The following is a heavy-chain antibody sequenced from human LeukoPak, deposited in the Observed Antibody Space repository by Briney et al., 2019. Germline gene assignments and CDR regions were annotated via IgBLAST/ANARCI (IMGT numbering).Heavy chain of an antibody. Sequence: PSETLSLTCTVSGRSIINYYWSWIRQSAGTGLEGVGRIYITGSTNYNPSLQSRLSMSVDTSKNQFSLRLTSVSAADTAVYYCARLKYYDSTGYSPGYYMDAWGKGITVTVSS. CDR2: IYITGST. V-gene: IGHV4-4*07. CDR3: ARLKYYDSTGYSPGYYMDA. J-gene: IGHJ6*03. D-gene: IGHD3-22*01. CDR1: GRSIINYY.